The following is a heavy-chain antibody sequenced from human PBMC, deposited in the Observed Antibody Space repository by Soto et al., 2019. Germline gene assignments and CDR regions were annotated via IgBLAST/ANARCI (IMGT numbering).Heavy chain of an antibody. Sequence: GALVKVSCKASGYTFTSYGISWVRQAPGQGLEWMGWISAYNGNTNYAQKLQGRVTMTTDTSTSTAYMELRSLRSDDTAVYYCARSVVVAATGSFDPWDKRTRVTVSS. V-gene: IGHV1-18*01. D-gene: IGHD2-15*01. J-gene: IGHJ5*02. CDR1: GYTFTSYG. CDR3: ARSVVVAATGSFDP. CDR2: ISAYNGNT.